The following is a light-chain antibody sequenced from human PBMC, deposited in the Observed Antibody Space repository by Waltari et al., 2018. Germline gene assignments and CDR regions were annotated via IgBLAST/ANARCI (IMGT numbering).Light chain of an antibody. Sequence: EIVLTQSPATLSLSPGDSATLSCRASQNLRSTFAWFQQKPGQPPRLLIYGTTTRAAGIPARLSGSGSGTDFSLTISSLQPEDFATYYCQQYDYWPWTFGQGTRVE. J-gene: IGKJ1*01. CDR3: QQYDYWPWT. V-gene: IGKV3D-15*01. CDR2: GTT. CDR1: QNLRST.